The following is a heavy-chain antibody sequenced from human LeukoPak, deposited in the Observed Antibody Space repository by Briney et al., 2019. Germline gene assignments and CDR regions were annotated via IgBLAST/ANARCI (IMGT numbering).Heavy chain of an antibody. V-gene: IGHV3-7*01. CDR1: GFTFSSYW. Sequence: GGSLRLSCAASGFTFSSYWMSWVRQAPGKGPEWVANIKQDGSEKYYVDSVKGRFTISRDNAKNSLYLQMNSLRAEDTAVYYCARDGEHGAFDIWGQGTMVTVSS. D-gene: IGHD1/OR15-1a*01. J-gene: IGHJ3*02. CDR2: IKQDGSEK. CDR3: ARDGEHGAFDI.